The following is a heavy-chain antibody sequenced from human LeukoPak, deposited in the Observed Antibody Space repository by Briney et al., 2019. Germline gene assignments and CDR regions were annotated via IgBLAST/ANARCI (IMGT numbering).Heavy chain of an antibody. D-gene: IGHD2-2*01. Sequence: ASVKVSCKVSGYTPTELSMHWVRQAPGKGLEWMGGFDPEDGETIYAQKFQGRVTMTEDTSTDTAYMELSSLRSEDTAVYYCATEIYCSSTSCYGGNWFDPWGQGTLVTVSS. V-gene: IGHV1-24*01. J-gene: IGHJ5*02. CDR3: ATEIYCSSTSCYGGNWFDP. CDR1: GYTPTELS. CDR2: FDPEDGET.